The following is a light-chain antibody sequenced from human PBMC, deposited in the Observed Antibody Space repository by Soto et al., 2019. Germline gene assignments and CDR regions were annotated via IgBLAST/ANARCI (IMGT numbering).Light chain of an antibody. CDR2: DTS. CDR1: RTVSNK. V-gene: IGKV3-11*01. Sequence: EIVLTQSPATLSSSPGERATLSCRASRTVSNKLAWYQHKPGQAPRLLIYDTSNRATGIPARFSGSGSGTDFTLTISSLQSEDFTVYYCQQYGSSPPITFGQGTRLEIK. J-gene: IGKJ5*01. CDR3: QQYGSSPPIT.